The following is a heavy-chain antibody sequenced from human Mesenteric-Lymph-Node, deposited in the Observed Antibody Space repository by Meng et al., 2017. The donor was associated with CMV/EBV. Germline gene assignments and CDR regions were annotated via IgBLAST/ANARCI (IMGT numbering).Heavy chain of an antibody. CDR1: GFTFNDYW. J-gene: IGHJ4*02. Sequence: GESLKISCAASGFTFNDYWMHWVRQAPGKGLEWVSVIYAGGSTKYADSVKGRFTISRDNSNNTLYLQMNSLRAEDTAVYYCARDSRGYSYGPFDYWGQGTLVTVSS. D-gene: IGHD5-18*01. V-gene: IGHV3-53*01. CDR3: ARDSRGYSYGPFDY. CDR2: IYAGGST.